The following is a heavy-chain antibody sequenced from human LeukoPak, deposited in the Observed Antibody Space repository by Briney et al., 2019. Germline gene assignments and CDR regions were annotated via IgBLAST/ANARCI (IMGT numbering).Heavy chain of an antibody. CDR1: GFTFSSYA. J-gene: IGHJ4*02. CDR3: AKGVAADANPSLFDY. Sequence: GGSLRLSCAASGFTFSSYAMSWVGQAPGKGLECVSAISGSGGSTYYADSVKGRFTISRDNSKNTLYLQMNSLRAEDTAVYYCAKGVAADANPSLFDYWGQGTLVTVSS. CDR2: ISGSGGST. D-gene: IGHD6-13*01. V-gene: IGHV3-23*01.